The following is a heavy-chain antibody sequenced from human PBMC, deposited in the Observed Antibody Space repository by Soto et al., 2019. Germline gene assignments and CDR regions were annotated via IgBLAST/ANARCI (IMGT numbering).Heavy chain of an antibody. D-gene: IGHD2-15*01. CDR3: ARESSSNYCSGGSCYPVYWFDP. J-gene: IGHJ5*02. CDR1: GYAFTRYA. Sequence: ASVRDSCKASGYAFTRYAMHWVRQAPGQRLERMGWINAGNGNTKYSQKFQGRVTITRDTSASTAYMELSSLRSEDTAVYYCARESSSNYCSGGSCYPVYWFDPWGQGTLVTVSS. CDR2: INAGNGNT. V-gene: IGHV1-3*01.